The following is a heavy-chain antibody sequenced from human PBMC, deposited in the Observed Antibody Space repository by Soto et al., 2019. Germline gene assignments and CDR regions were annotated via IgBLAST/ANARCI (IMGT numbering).Heavy chain of an antibody. J-gene: IGHJ6*02. CDR1: GLTFSSRG. CDR3: AKGNYKVFLKWLRAPLPHYCYYGMDV. Sequence: GAALRLSCGGSGLTFSSRGVEWVRRAPGKALEWEAVISYDGSNKYYADSVKGRFTISRDNSKNTLYLQMNSLRAEDTAVYYCAKGNYKVFLKWLRAPLPHYCYYGMDVWGQGTTVTVSS. CDR2: ISYDGSNK. V-gene: IGHV3-30*18. D-gene: IGHD3-3*01.